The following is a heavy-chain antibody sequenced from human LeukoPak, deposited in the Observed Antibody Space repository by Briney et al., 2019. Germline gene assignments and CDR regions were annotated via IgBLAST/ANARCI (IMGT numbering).Heavy chain of an antibody. V-gene: IGHV1-2*02. CDR3: ARVGAPGGLRPYHYYY. CDR2: IDPASGIT. CDR1: GYIFSDYW. Sequence: ASVKVSCKASGYIFSDYWIHWARQAPGRGLECLGWIDPASGITNQPQKFQGRITVTRDTSASTVYMDLTGLTTDDTALYYCARVGAPGGLRPYHYYYWGQGTLVTVSS. J-gene: IGHJ4*02. D-gene: IGHD3-16*01.